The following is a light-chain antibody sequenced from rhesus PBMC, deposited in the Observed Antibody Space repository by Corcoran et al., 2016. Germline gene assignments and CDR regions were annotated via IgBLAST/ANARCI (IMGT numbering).Light chain of an antibody. V-gene: IGKV3-42*01. CDR2: VAS. CDR1: QSVSSS. J-gene: IGKJ4*01. Sequence: EIVMTQSPATLSLSPGERATLSCRASQSVSSSLAWYQQKPGQAPKLLIYVASSRATGIPDRVSASGSGTEVTLTISSLEPEDVGVYYCQQDYSWPLTFGGGTKVELK. CDR3: QQDYSWPLT.